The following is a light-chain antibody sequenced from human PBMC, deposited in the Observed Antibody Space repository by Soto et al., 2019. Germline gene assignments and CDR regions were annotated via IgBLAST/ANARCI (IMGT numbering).Light chain of an antibody. CDR2: DNN. CDR3: GTWDSSLSAYV. V-gene: IGLV1-51*01. CDR1: SSNIGSNY. J-gene: IGLJ1*01. Sequence: SALTQPPSVSAAPGQKVTISCSGSSSNIGSNYVSWYQQLPGTAPKLLIYDNNKRPSGIPDRFSGSKSGTSATLGITGLQTGDEADYYCGTWDSSLSAYVFGNGTKVPS.